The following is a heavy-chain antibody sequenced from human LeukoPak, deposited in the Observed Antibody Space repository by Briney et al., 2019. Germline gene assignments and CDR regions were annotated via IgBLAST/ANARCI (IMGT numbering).Heavy chain of an antibody. CDR2: ISSSSSHT. CDR1: GFTFSDYY. V-gene: IGHV3-11*03. J-gene: IGHJ4*02. D-gene: IGHD3-22*01. Sequence: GSPRLSCAASGFTFSDYYMTWIRQAPGKGLEWVSYISSSSSHTNYADSVKGRFTISRDNAEKSLYLQMNSLRAEDTAVYYCARRTGINYYDSSGCYSDYWSQGIL. CDR3: ARRTGINYYDSSGCYSDY.